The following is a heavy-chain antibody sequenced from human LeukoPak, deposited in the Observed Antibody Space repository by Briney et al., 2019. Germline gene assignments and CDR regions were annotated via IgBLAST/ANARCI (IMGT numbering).Heavy chain of an antibody. V-gene: IGHV3-11*04. CDR2: ISSSGSTI. D-gene: IGHD3-22*01. CDR1: GFTFSDYY. J-gene: IGHJ4*02. CDR3: ARVFCYYDSSGCNGFIDY. Sequence: PGGSLRLSCAASGFTFSDYYMSWIRQAPGKGLEWVSYISSSGSTIYYADSVKGRFTISRDNAKNSLYLQMNSLRAEDTAVYYCARVFCYYDSSGCNGFIDYWGQGTLVTVSS.